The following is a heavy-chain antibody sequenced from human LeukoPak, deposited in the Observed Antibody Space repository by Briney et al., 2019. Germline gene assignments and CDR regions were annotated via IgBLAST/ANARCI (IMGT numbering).Heavy chain of an antibody. CDR1: AFTFSTYA. V-gene: IGHV3-23*01. Sequence: GGSLRLSCAASAFTFSTYAMNWVRQAPGKELEWVSSISSGGGTTYYADSVKGRFTISRDNSKNTLYLQMNSLRPEDTAMYYCANAVCTTSSCSGFYGMDVWGQGTTVAVSS. D-gene: IGHD2-2*01. J-gene: IGHJ6*02. CDR2: ISSGGGTT. CDR3: ANAVCTTSSCSGFYGMDV.